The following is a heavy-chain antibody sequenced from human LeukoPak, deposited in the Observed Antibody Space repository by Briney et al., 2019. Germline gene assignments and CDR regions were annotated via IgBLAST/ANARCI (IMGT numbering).Heavy chain of an antibody. CDR1: GFTFSDYI. D-gene: IGHD3-16*01. Sequence: GGSLRLSCAASGFTFSDYILDWVRQAPGKGLEWVGRIRRGTNSYTTEYAASVKGRFIISRDDSQNSLYLHMNSLKAEDTAVYFCTRDGGDSYSSAFDIWGQGTMVTVAS. CDR2: IRRGTNSYTT. V-gene: IGHV3-72*01. CDR3: TRDGGDSYSSAFDI. J-gene: IGHJ3*02.